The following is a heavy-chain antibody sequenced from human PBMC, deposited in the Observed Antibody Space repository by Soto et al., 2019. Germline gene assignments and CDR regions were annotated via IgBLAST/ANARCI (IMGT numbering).Heavy chain of an antibody. CDR2: ISLDGSKK. CDR3: ANSPLPDSSSPPYYFDF. V-gene: IGHV3-30-3*01. Sequence: PGGSLRLSCAASGFTFSSYSMHWVRQAPGRGLEWVAVISLDGSKKYYTDSVKGRFTISRDNSRNTLYVQMNNLRPEDTAVYYCANSPLPDSSSPPYYFDFWGQGTQVTVSS. D-gene: IGHD6-13*01. J-gene: IGHJ4*02. CDR1: GFTFSSYS.